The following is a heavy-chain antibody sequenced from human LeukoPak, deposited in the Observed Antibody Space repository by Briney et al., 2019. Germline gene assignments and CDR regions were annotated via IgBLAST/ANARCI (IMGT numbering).Heavy chain of an antibody. CDR2: IHPSDSDT. V-gene: IGHV5-51*01. CDR1: GYTFTNHW. CDR3: ARHLYSSSSKVVVAATHDYYYMDV. D-gene: IGHD2-15*01. J-gene: IGHJ6*03. Sequence: PGESLKISCKGSGYTFTNHWIGWVRQIPGKGLECMGIIHPSDSDTRYSPSFQGQVTISADKSISTAYLQWSSLKASDTAMYYCARHLYSSSSKVVVAATHDYYYMDVWGKGTTVTVSS.